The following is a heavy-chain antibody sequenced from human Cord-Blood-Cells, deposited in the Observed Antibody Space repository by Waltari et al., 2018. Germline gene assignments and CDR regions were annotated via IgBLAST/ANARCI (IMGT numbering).Heavy chain of an antibody. CDR2: IYYSGST. V-gene: IGHV4-39*01. CDR3: ARSPSAYCSSTSCYAFDI. D-gene: IGHD2-2*01. Sequence: QLQLQESGPGLVKPSETLSLTCTVSGGSISSSSYYWGWIRPPPGKGLEWIGSIYYSGSTYYNPSLKSRVTISVDTSKNQVSLKLSSVTAADTAVYYCARSPSAYCSSTSCYAFDIWGQGTMVTVSS. J-gene: IGHJ3*02. CDR1: GGSISSSSYY.